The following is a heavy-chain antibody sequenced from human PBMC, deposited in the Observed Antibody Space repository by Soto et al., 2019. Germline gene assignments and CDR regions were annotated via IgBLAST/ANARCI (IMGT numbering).Heavy chain of an antibody. Sequence: EVQLLESGGGLVQPGGSLRLSCAASGFTFSTYAMTWVRQAPGKGPEWVSSVSASGVSTYYADSVKGRFTISRDNSKNTLYLQMNSLRAEDTAVYYCVKGRSNWFDPWGQGTLVTVSS. CDR2: VSASGVST. J-gene: IGHJ5*02. V-gene: IGHV3-23*01. CDR1: GFTFSTYA. CDR3: VKGRSNWFDP.